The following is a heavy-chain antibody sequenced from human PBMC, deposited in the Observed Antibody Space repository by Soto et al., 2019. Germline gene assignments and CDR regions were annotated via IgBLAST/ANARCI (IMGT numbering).Heavy chain of an antibody. CDR3: AKVSSGWPLDYFDY. CDR2: IVVGSGKT. CDR1: GFTFNSSA. V-gene: IGHV1-58*01. Sequence: ASVKVSCKASGFTFNSSAVQWVRQARGQRLEWIGWIVVGSGKTNYAQKFQERVTITRDMSTSTAYMELSSLRSEDTAVYYCAKVSSGWPLDYFDYWGQGTLVTVSS. D-gene: IGHD6-19*01. J-gene: IGHJ4*02.